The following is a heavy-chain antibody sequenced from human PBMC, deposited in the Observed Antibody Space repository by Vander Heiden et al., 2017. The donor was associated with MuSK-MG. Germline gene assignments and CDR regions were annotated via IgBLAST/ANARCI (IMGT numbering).Heavy chain of an antibody. D-gene: IGHD3-3*01. V-gene: IGHV3-21*01. CDR3: ASPSYYSWSGYTSLDGFDI. J-gene: IGHJ3*02. Sequence: DSVKGRFTISRDNAKNSLYLQINSLRAEDTAVYYCASPSYYSWSGYTSLDGFDIWGQGTMVTVSS.